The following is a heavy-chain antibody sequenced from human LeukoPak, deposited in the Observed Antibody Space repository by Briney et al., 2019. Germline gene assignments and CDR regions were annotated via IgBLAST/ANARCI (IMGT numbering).Heavy chain of an antibody. J-gene: IGHJ5*01. CDR3: ARAGYSSGWLSGWFDP. CDR1: GGSSSGYY. CDR2: INHSGST. D-gene: IGHD6-19*01. Sequence: SETLSLTCAVYGGSSSGYYWSWIRQPPGKGLEWIGEINHSGSTNYNPSLKSRVTISVDTSKNQFSLKLSSVTAADTAVYYCARAGYSSGWLSGWFDPWGQGTTVTVSS. V-gene: IGHV4-34*01.